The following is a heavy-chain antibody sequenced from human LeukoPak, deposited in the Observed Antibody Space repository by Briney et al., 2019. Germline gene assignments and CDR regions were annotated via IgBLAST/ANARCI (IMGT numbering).Heavy chain of an antibody. CDR3: ARDGIVDTARVPMKRFDY. J-gene: IGHJ4*02. Sequence: ASVKVSCKASGYTFTSYGISWVRQAPGQGLEWMGWISAYNGNTNYAQKLQGRVTMTTDTSTSTAYMELRSLRSDDTAVYYCARDGIVDTARVPMKRFDYWGQGTLVTVSS. V-gene: IGHV1-18*04. CDR2: ISAYNGNT. CDR1: GYTFTSYG. D-gene: IGHD5-18*01.